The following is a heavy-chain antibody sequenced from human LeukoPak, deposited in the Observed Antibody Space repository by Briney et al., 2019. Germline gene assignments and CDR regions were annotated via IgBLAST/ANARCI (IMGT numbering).Heavy chain of an antibody. CDR2: ISGSGGST. Sequence: GGSLRLSCAASGFTFSSYAMSWVRQAPGKGLEWVSAISGSGGSTYYADSVKGRFTISRDNSKNTLYLQMNSLRAEDTAVYYCAKDPYYCGSGNLYFDYWGQGTLVTVSS. V-gene: IGHV3-23*01. CDR3: AKDPYYCGSGNLYFDY. J-gene: IGHJ4*02. D-gene: IGHD3-10*01. CDR1: GFTFSSYA.